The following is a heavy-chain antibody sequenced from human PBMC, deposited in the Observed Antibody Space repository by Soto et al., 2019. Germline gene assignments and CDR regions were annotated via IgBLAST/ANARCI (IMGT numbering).Heavy chain of an antibody. V-gene: IGHV1-18*01. CDR1: GYTFTDYG. Sequence: QVQLVQSGAEIKKPGASVKVSCKASGYTFTDYGISWERQAPGQGFEWMGWITAYNSNTKYAQKFQGRVTMTTDTSTSTVYMDLRSLTSDDTAVYYCAREWCSNTGCAGVDYWGQGTLVTVSS. CDR2: ITAYNSNT. J-gene: IGHJ4*02. D-gene: IGHD2-2*01. CDR3: AREWCSNTGCAGVDY.